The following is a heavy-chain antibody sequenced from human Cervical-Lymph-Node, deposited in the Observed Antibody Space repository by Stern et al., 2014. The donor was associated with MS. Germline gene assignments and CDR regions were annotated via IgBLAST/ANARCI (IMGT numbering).Heavy chain of an antibody. CDR2: ISTYV. J-gene: IGHJ4*02. CDR3: ARDRGVEEGFDY. Sequence: EDQLVESGGGLVNPGGTLRLSCVASGFAFSNYNMNWVRQTPGKGLEWVSSISTYVSDADAVEGRFTISRDNTKKSLYLQMNSLRVEDTAVYYCARDRGVEEGFDYWGQGTLVTVSS. D-gene: IGHD1-1*01. V-gene: IGHV3-21*04. CDR1: GFAFSNYN.